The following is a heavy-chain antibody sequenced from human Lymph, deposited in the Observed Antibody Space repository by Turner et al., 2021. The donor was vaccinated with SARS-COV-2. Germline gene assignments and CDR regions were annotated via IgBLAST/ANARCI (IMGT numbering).Heavy chain of an antibody. CDR3: ARGHGGNYYYGMDV. V-gene: IGHV3-30*04. J-gene: IGHJ6*02. D-gene: IGHD2-15*01. CDR1: GFTFSTYV. CDR2: ISYDVSNE. Sequence: QVQLVESGGGVVQPGRSLRLSCAASGFTFSTYVMHWVRQAPGKGVECVALISYDVSNEYYADSVKGRFTISRDNSKNTVYLHMNSLRTEDTAMYYCARGHGGNYYYGMDVWGQGTTVTVSS.